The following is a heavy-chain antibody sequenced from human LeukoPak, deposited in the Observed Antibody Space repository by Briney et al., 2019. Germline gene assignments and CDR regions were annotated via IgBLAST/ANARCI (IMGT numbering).Heavy chain of an antibody. V-gene: IGHV3-30-3*01. D-gene: IGHD4-11*01. CDR1: GFTFSSYA. J-gene: IGHJ4*02. CDR2: ISYDGSNK. CDR3: ARETTLRPYYYFDY. Sequence: PGRSLRLSCAASGFTFSSYAMHWVRQAPGKGLEWVAVISYDGSNKYYADSVKGRFTISRDNSKNTLYLQMNSLRAEDTAVYYCARETTLRPYYYFDYWGQGTLVTVSS.